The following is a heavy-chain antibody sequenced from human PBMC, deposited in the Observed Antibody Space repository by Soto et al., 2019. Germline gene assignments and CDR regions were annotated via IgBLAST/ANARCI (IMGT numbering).Heavy chain of an antibody. D-gene: IGHD2-15*01. J-gene: IGHJ1*01. CDR2: IDVGSANA. V-gene: IGHV1-58*01. CDR3: AREGKGYCSGGSCQYFQH. CDR1: GFTFSSSA. Sequence: SVKVSCKTSGFTFSSSAVHWVRQARGHRLQWIGWIDVGSANANYAQMLQERVTISRDMSTSTAYMELSSLRPEDTAVYYCAREGKGYCSGGSCQYFQHWGQGTLVTVSS.